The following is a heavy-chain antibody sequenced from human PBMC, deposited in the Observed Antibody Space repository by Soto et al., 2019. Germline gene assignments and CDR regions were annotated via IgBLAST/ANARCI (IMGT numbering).Heavy chain of an antibody. CDR3: ARHGYYDPSDAFDI. J-gene: IGHJ3*02. D-gene: IGHD3-22*01. CDR2: IDPSDSYT. Sequence: PGNGRGWSGTIDPSDSYTNYSPSFEGQVTISADKSISTAYLKWSSLKASDTAMYYCARHGYYDPSDAFDIWGQGTMVTVSS. V-gene: IGHV5-10-1*04.